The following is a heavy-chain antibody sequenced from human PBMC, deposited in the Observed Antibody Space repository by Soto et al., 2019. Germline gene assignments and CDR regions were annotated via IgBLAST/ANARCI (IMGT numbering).Heavy chain of an antibody. CDR2: IYYSGST. CDR3: ARDRHWFDP. Sequence: SETLSLTCAVSGGSISSYYWSWIRQPPGKGLEWIGYIYYSGSTNYNPSLKSRVTISVDTSKNQFSLKLSSVTAADTAVYYCARDRHWFDPWGQGTLVTVSS. J-gene: IGHJ5*02. V-gene: IGHV4-59*01. CDR1: GGSISSYY.